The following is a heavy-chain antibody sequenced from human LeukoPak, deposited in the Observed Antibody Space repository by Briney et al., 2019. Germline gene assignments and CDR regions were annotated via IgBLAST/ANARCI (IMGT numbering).Heavy chain of an antibody. J-gene: IGHJ6*03. V-gene: IGHV3-33*06. Sequence: GGSLRLSCAASGFTFSSYWMSWVRQAPGKGLEWVAVIWYDGSNKYYADSVKGRFTISRDNSKNTLYLQMNSLRAEDTAVYYCAKGYYYYMDVWGKGTTVTVSS. CDR1: GFTFSSYW. CDR2: IWYDGSNK. CDR3: AKGYYYYMDV.